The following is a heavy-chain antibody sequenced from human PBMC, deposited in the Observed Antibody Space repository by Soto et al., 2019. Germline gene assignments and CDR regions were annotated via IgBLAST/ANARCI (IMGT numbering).Heavy chain of an antibody. V-gene: IGHV4-59*01. CDR1: DSSISSYY. Sequence: SETLSLTCTVSDSSISSYYWSWIRQPPGKGLEWIGYIYYSGSTNYNPSLKSRVTISVDTSKNQFSLKLSSVTAADTAVYYCASYLGPAVAGPPYYLDYWGQGTLVTVSS. CDR2: IYYSGST. J-gene: IGHJ4*02. CDR3: ASYLGPAVAGPPYYLDY. D-gene: IGHD6-19*01.